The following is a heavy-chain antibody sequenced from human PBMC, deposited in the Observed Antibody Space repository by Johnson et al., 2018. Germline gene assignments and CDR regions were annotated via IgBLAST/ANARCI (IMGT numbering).Heavy chain of an antibody. V-gene: IGHV3-73*01. CDR1: GFTFSGSA. D-gene: IGHD2-15*01. CDR3: TCDPGLRSGGGDDAFDI. J-gene: IGHJ3*02. Sequence: VQLVESGGGLVQPGGSLKLSCAASGFTFSGSAMHWVRQASGKGLEWVGRIRSKANNYATAYAASVKGRFTVSRDDSKNTAYLQMNSLKTEDTAVYYCTCDPGLRSGGGDDAFDIWGQGTMVTVSS. CDR2: IRSKANNYAT.